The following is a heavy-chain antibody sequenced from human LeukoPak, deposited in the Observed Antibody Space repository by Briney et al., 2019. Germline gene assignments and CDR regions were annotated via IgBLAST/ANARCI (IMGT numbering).Heavy chain of an antibody. V-gene: IGHV3-11*04. CDR3: ARPQRSGSWSEFDY. CDR1: GFTFSDYY. D-gene: IGHD6-13*01. CDR2: VSSGSSTI. Sequence: PGGSLRLSCAASGFTFSDYYMSWIRQAPGKALEWVSYVSSGSSTIYYADSVKGRFTVSRDNGKRSLYLHMNSLRAEDTAMYYCARPQRSGSWSEFDYWGQGTLVTVSS. J-gene: IGHJ4*02.